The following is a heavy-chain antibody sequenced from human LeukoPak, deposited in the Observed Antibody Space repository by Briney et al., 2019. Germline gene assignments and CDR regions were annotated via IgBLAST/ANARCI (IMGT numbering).Heavy chain of an antibody. J-gene: IGHJ4*02. D-gene: IGHD1-1*01. CDR2: IHYSGST. V-gene: IGHV4-61*01. Sequence: SETLSLTCTVSGGSVSGGNNYCSWIRQSPGKGLEWIGYIHYSGSTVYNPSLKSRVTMSIDTSKNQFSLNLSSVTAADTAVYYCARTGSTGGYWGQGTLVTVSS. CDR3: ARTGSTGGY. CDR1: GGSVSGGNNY.